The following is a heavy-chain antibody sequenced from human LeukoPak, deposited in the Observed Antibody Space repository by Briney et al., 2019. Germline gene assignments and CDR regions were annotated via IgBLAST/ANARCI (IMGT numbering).Heavy chain of an antibody. CDR3: ARTYYDILTGYNPYFDC. J-gene: IGHJ4*02. V-gene: IGHV3-21*01. Sequence: GGSLRLSCAASGFTFNTYTMNWVRQAPGKGLEWVSSITASSTAIYSADSVKGRFTISRDNAKNLLYLQMNSLRAEDTAVYYCARTYYDILTGYNPYFDCWGQGILVTVSS. D-gene: IGHD3-9*01. CDR2: ITASSTAI. CDR1: GFTFNTYT.